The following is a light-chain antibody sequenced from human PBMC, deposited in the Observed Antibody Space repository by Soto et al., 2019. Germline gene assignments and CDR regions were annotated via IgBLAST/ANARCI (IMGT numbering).Light chain of an antibody. CDR2: KAS. CDR3: QQYKSFSQT. V-gene: IGKV1-5*03. J-gene: IGKJ1*01. Sequence: DIQMTQSPSTLSASVGDRVTITCRASQSISSWLAWYQQKPGKAPKLLIYKASSLESGVPSRFSGSGSGTEFSLTISSLQPDDFATYYCQQYKSFSQTFGQGTKVKIK. CDR1: QSISSW.